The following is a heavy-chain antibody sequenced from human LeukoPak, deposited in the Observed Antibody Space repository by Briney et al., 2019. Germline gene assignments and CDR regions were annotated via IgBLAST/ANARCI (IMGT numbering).Heavy chain of an antibody. CDR3: ARVLTGYSPYDAFDI. Sequence: GGSLRLSCAASGFTVSTNYMTWVRQAPGKGLGWVSVIYSGGSTYYADSVKGRFTISRDNSKNTLYLQMNSLRVEDTAVYYCARVLTGYSPYDAFDIWGQGTMVTVSS. D-gene: IGHD3-9*01. CDR1: GFTVSTNY. V-gene: IGHV3-66*01. J-gene: IGHJ3*02. CDR2: IYSGGST.